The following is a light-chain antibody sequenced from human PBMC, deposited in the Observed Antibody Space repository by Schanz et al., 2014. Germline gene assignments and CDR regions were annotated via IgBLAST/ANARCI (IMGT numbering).Light chain of an antibody. CDR1: SSDVGGYNF. J-gene: IGLJ3*02. CDR3: SSNVGSNNFQ. Sequence: QSALTQPPSASGSPGQSVTISCTGTSSDVGGYNFVSWYQQHPGKAPKLMIYEVSNRPSGVPDRFSGSKSGNTASLTVSGLQAEDEADYYCSSNVGSNNFQFGGGTKLTVL. V-gene: IGLV2-8*01. CDR2: EVS.